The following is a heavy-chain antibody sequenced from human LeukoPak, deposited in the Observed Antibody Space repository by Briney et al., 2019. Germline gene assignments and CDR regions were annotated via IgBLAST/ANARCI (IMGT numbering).Heavy chain of an antibody. CDR2: IGTAGDT. D-gene: IGHD6-13*01. V-gene: IGHV3-13*01. Sequence: PGGSLRLSCAASGFTFSSYDMHWVRQATGKGLEWVSAIGTAGDTYYPGSVKGRLTISRENAKNSLYLQMNSLRAGDTAVYYCARGGTVTSSSWSGGAFDIWGQGTMVTVSS. CDR1: GFTFSSYD. J-gene: IGHJ3*02. CDR3: ARGGTVTSSSWSGGAFDI.